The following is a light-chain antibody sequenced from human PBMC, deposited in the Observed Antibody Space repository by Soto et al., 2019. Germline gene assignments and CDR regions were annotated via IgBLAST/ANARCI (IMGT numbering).Light chain of an antibody. V-gene: IGKV3-20*01. J-gene: IGKJ2*01. Sequence: EIVLTQSPGTLSLSPGERATLSCRASQNVASNYLAWYQQKSGQAPRLLFYAASNRANGVPGRFSGSGSGTDYTLTITRLEPEDSAVYYCQHYGNSPYTFGQGTNLEIK. CDR1: QNVASNY. CDR2: AAS. CDR3: QHYGNSPYT.